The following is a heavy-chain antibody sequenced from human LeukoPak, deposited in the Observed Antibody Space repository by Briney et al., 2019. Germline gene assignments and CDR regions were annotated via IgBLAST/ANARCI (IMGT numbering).Heavy chain of an antibody. CDR2: IYYSGST. D-gene: IGHD2-21*02. V-gene: IGHV4-59*01. Sequence: PSETLSLTCTVSGGSISSYYWSWIRQPPGKGLEWIGYIYYSGSTNYNPSLKSRVTISVDTSKNQFSLKLSSVTAVDTAVYYCARGRGMVVTAPLGYWGQGTLVTVSS. CDR3: ARGRGMVVTAPLGY. CDR1: GGSISSYY. J-gene: IGHJ4*02.